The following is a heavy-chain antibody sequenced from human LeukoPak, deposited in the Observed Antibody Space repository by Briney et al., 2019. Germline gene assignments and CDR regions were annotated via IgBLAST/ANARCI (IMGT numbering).Heavy chain of an antibody. V-gene: IGHV4-34*01. Sequence: SETLSLTCAVYGGSSSGYYWSWIRQPPGKGLEWIGEINHSGSTNYNPSLKSRVTISVDTSKNQFSLKLSSVTAADTAVYYCARVHRIKYYDFWSGYHYFDYWGQGTLVTVSS. J-gene: IGHJ4*02. CDR1: GGSSSGYY. CDR3: ARVHRIKYYDFWSGYHYFDY. CDR2: INHSGST. D-gene: IGHD3-3*01.